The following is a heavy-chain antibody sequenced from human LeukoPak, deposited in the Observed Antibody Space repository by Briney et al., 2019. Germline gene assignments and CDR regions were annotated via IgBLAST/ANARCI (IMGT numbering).Heavy chain of an antibody. J-gene: IGHJ4*02. Sequence: SETLSLTCAVYGGSFSGYYWSWIRQPPGKGLEWFGEINHSGSTNYNPSLKSRVTISVDTSKNQFSLKLSSVTAADTAVYYCARRTNSSGYYHFDYWGQGTLVTVSS. CDR1: GGSFSGYY. CDR2: INHSGST. V-gene: IGHV4-34*01. D-gene: IGHD3-22*01. CDR3: ARRTNSSGYYHFDY.